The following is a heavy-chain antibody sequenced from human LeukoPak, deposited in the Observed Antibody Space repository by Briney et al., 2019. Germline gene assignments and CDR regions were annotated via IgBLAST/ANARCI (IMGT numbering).Heavy chain of an antibody. CDR2: ISYDGSNK. J-gene: IGHJ4*02. CDR3: ARPYYVWGSYRYKGTEYYFDY. Sequence: GGSLRLSCAASGFTFSSYAMHWVRQAPGKGLEWVAVISYDGSNKYYADSVKGRFTISRDNSKNTLYLQMNSPRAEDTAVYYCARPYYVWGSYRYKGTEYYFDYWGQGTLVTVSS. CDR1: GFTFSSYA. V-gene: IGHV3-30-3*01. D-gene: IGHD3-16*02.